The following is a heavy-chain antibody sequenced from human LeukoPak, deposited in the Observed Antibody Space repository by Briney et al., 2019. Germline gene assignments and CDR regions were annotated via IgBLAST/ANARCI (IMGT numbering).Heavy chain of an antibody. CDR3: ARGLRPVGSSSPYFDY. CDR2: ISSSGST. Sequence: SETLSLTCTVSGDSISSGDYYWSWIRQPAGKGLEWIGRISSSGSTNYNPSLKSRVTISVDTSKNQFSLKLSSVTAADTAVYFCARGLRPVGSSSPYFDYWGQGTLVTVSS. D-gene: IGHD6-6*01. CDR1: GDSISSGDYY. J-gene: IGHJ4*02. V-gene: IGHV4-61*02.